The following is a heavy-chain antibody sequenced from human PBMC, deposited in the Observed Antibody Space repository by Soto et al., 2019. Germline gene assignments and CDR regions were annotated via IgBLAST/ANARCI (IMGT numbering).Heavy chain of an antibody. CDR3: VRIGKRKDGSGSYWDWYLDL. CDR2: IKQDGSEK. Sequence: EVQLVESGGGLVQPGGSLRLSCAASGFTFSSYWMSWVRQAPGKGLEWVANIKQDGSEKYYVDSVKGRFTISRDSAKNSLYLHMNSLRAEDTAVYYCVRIGKRKDGSGSYWDWYLDLWGRGTLVTVSS. V-gene: IGHV3-7*02. CDR1: GFTFSSYW. J-gene: IGHJ2*01. D-gene: IGHD3-10*01.